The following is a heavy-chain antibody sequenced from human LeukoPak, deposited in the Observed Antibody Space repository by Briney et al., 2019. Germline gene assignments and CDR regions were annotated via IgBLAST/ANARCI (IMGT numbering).Heavy chain of an antibody. Sequence: ASVKVSCKASGGTFSSYAISWVRQAPVQGLEWMGGIIPIFGTANYAQKFQGRVTMTRDTSTSTVYMELSSLRSEDTAVYYCARGVSLPWFDPWGQGTLVTVSS. CDR3: ARGVSLPWFDP. CDR2: IIPIFGTA. CDR1: GGTFSSYA. V-gene: IGHV1-69*05. J-gene: IGHJ5*02.